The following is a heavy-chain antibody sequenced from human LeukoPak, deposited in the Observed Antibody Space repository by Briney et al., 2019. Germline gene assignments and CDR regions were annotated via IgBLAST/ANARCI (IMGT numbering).Heavy chain of an antibody. CDR2: IRGSDGST. D-gene: IGHD4-17*01. CDR1: GFSFSTYA. CDR3: AKDVYGDYGGLDY. V-gene: IGHV3-23*01. Sequence: GGSLRLSCAASGFSFSTYAMSWVRQAPGKGLEWVSSIRGSDGSTYYADSVKGRFAISRDNSKNTLYLQMNSLRAEDTAVYYCAKDVYGDYGGLDYWGQGTLVTVSS. J-gene: IGHJ4*02.